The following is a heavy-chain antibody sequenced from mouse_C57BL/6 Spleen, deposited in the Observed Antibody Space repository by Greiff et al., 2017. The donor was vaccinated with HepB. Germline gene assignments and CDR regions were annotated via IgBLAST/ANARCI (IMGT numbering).Heavy chain of an antibody. V-gene: IGHV1-42*01. D-gene: IGHD2-1*01. CDR3: ARGYYGNYALFAY. J-gene: IGHJ3*01. Sequence: EVQLQQSGPELVKPGASVKISCKASGYSFTGYYMNWVKQSPEKSLEWIGEINPSTGGTTYNQKFKAKATLTVDKSSSTAYMQLKSLTSEDSAVYYWARGYYGNYALFAYWGQGTLVTVSA. CDR2: INPSTGGT. CDR1: GYSFTGYY.